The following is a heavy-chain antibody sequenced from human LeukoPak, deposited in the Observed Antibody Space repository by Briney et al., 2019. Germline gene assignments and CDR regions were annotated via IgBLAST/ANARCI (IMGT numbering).Heavy chain of an antibody. V-gene: IGHV3-23*01. CDR1: GFTFSTYG. CDR2: ISGSGGST. CDR3: AKGPYSSGWNDAFDI. J-gene: IGHJ3*02. D-gene: IGHD6-19*01. Sequence: GRSLRLSCAASGFTFSTYGMSWVRQAPGEGLEWVSAISGSGGSTYYADSVKGRFTISRDNSKNTLYLQMNSVRAEDTAVYYCAKGPYSSGWNDAFDIWGQGTMVSVSS.